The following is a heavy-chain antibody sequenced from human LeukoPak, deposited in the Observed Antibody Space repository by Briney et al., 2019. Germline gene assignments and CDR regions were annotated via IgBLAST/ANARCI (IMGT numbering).Heavy chain of an antibody. CDR1: GGTFSSYA. V-gene: IGHV1-24*01. Sequence: GAPVKVSCKASGGTFSSYAISWVRQAPGQGLEWMGGFDPEDGETIYAQKLQGRVTMTEDTSTDTAYMELTSLRSEDTAVYYGATSPGYDYWGQGTLVTVSS. CDR2: FDPEDGET. D-gene: IGHD1-14*01. CDR3: ATSPGYDY. J-gene: IGHJ4*02.